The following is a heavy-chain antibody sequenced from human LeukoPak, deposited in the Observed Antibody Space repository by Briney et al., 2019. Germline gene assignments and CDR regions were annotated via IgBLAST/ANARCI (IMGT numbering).Heavy chain of an antibody. J-gene: IGHJ6*03. CDR3: ARDPYSGSYGDYYYYYMDV. V-gene: IGHV3-21*01. CDR2: ITSSSRYI. CDR1: GLTFITYS. D-gene: IGHD1-26*01. Sequence: GGSLRLSCAASGLTFITYSMNWVRQAPGKGLEWVSSITSSSRYIYYADSVKGRFTISRDNAKSSLYLQMNSLRAEDTAVYYCARDPYSGSYGDYYYYYMDVWGKGTTVTISS.